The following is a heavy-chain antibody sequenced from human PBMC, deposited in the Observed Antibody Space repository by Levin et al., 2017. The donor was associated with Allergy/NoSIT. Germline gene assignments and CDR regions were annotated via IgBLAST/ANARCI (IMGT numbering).Heavy chain of an antibody. Sequence: GGSLRLSCTASGFTFGDYAMSWFRQAPGKGLEWVGFIRSKAYGGTSEYAASVKGRFTISRDDSKSIAHLQMNSLKTEDTAVYYCTRDPQLLYGTPRTSFDYWGQGTLVTVSS. CDR1: GFTFGDYA. V-gene: IGHV3-49*03. J-gene: IGHJ4*02. D-gene: IGHD2-2*02. CDR3: TRDPQLLYGTPRTSFDY. CDR2: IRSKAYGGTS.